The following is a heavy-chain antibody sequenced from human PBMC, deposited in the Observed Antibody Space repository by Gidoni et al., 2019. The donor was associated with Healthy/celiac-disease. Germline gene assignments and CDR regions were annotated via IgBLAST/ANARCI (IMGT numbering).Heavy chain of an antibody. CDR2: ISSSSSTI. CDR3: ARDFPYYDILTGQSLSGMDV. J-gene: IGHJ6*02. CDR1: GFTFSSYS. Sequence: EVQLVESGGGLVQPGGSLRLSCAASGFTFSSYSMNWVRQAPGKGLEWVSYISSSSSTIYYADSVKGRFTISRDNAKNSLYLQMNSLRDEDTAVYYCARDFPYYDILTGQSLSGMDVWGQGTTVTVSS. D-gene: IGHD3-9*01. V-gene: IGHV3-48*02.